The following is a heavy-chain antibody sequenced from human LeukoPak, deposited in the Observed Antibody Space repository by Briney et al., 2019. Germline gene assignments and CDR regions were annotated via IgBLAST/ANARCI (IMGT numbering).Heavy chain of an antibody. CDR1: GASISTYY. J-gene: IGHJ4*02. D-gene: IGHD1-14*01. CDR2: MYTSVTT. V-gene: IGHV4-4*09. Sequence: AETLSLTCTVSGASISTYYWTWVRQPPGKGLEWIGSMYTSVTTKYNPSLKSRGTISVDTSKNRSSLNLISVTAADTAVYYCARHLASYRPFHDWGQGSLVTVSS. CDR3: ARHLASYRPFHD.